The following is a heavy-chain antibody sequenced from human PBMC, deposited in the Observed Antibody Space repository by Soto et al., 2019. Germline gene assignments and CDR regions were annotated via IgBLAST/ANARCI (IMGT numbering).Heavy chain of an antibody. CDR3: ARTRITIFGVVITRRGYYSDY. Sequence: QVQLQQWGAGLLKPSETLSLTCAVYGGSFSGYYWSWIRQPPGKGLEWIGEINHSGSTNYNPSLKRRVTISVDTSKNQFSLKLSSVTAADTAVYYCARTRITIFGVVITRRGYYSDYWGQGTLVTVSS. CDR1: GGSFSGYY. V-gene: IGHV4-34*01. J-gene: IGHJ4*02. D-gene: IGHD3-3*01. CDR2: INHSGST.